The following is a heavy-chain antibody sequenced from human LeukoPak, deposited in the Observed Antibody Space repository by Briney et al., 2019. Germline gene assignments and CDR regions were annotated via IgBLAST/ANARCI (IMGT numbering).Heavy chain of an antibody. CDR3: ARDLVTDTLIPY. D-gene: IGHD4-23*01. Sequence: GGSLRLSCAASGFTFSNYEMKWVRQAPGEGLEWVSYIGSSGTLMYYADSVKGRFTISRDNSANTLYLQMNSLRAEDTAVYYCARDLVTDTLIPYWGQGTLVTVSS. J-gene: IGHJ4*02. CDR2: IGSSGTLM. V-gene: IGHV3-48*03. CDR1: GFTFSNYE.